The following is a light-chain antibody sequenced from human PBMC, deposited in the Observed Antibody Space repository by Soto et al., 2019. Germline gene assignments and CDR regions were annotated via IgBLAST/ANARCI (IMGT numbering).Light chain of an antibody. CDR1: SSDVGGYNY. CDR2: EVS. CDR3: SSYTSSSTVV. V-gene: IGLV2-14*01. J-gene: IGLJ2*01. Sequence: QSALTQPASVSGSPGQSITISCTGTSSDVGGYNYVSWYQQHPGKGPKLMIYEVSNRPSGVSNRFSGSKSGNTASLTISGLQAEDEADYYCSSYTSSSTVVFGGGTKLNVL.